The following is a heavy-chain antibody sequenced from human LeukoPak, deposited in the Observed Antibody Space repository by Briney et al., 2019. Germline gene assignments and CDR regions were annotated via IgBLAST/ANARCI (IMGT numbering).Heavy chain of an antibody. D-gene: IGHD3-10*01. CDR1: GFTFSSYW. CDR2: IKQDGSEK. V-gene: IGHV3-7*01. J-gene: IGHJ4*02. Sequence: GGSLRLSCAASGFTFSSYWMSWVRQAPGKGLEWVANIKQDGSEKYYVDSVKGRFTISRDNAKNTLYLQMNSLRAEDTAVYYCARDQGFGELDYWGQGTLVTVSS. CDR3: ARDQGFGELDY.